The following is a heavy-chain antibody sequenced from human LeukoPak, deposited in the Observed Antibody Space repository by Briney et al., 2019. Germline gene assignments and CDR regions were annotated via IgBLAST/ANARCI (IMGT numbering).Heavy chain of an antibody. CDR2: INSDGTST. CDR1: GFTFSSYW. J-gene: IGHJ4*02. V-gene: IGHV3-74*01. Sequence: GGSLRLSCAASGFTFSSYWMHWVRQAPGKGLMWVSGINSDGTSTSYADSVKGRFTISRDNAKNTLYLQMNSLRAEDTAVYYCVRGWPQNHALFDYWGQGTLVTVSS. D-gene: IGHD2-2*01. CDR3: VRGWPQNHALFDY.